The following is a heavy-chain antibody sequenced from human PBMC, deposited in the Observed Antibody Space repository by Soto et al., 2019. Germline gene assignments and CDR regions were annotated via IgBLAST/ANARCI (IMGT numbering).Heavy chain of an antibody. J-gene: IGHJ4*02. V-gene: IGHV1-18*04. CDR1: GYTFSNYA. D-gene: IGHD3-22*01. CDR3: ARGISLIMVAPAY. Sequence: ASVKLSCKTSGYTFSNYAISWVRQTPGQGLEWMGWVSPYNGIANYTQKFQGRVTMTTDTSTATAHMELTSLRSDDTAMYYCARGISLIMVAPAYWGQGTLVTVSS. CDR2: VSPYNGIA.